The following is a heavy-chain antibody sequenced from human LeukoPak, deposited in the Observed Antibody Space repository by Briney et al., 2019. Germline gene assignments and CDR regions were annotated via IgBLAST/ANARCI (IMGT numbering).Heavy chain of an antibody. D-gene: IGHD6-13*01. Sequence: GESLKISCKGSGYSFTNYWIGWVRHMPGKGLEWMGFIYPGDSDIRYSPSFQGQVTISADKSFNTAYLQWSSMKASDTAMYYCARLGGIAAAGVIDYWGQGTLVTVSS. CDR2: IYPGDSDI. V-gene: IGHV5-51*01. J-gene: IGHJ4*02. CDR3: ARLGGIAAAGVIDY. CDR1: GYSFTNYW.